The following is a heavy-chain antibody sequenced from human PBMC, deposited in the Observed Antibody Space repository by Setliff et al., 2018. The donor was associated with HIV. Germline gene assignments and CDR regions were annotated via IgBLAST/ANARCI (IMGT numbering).Heavy chain of an antibody. J-gene: IGHJ4*02. CDR1: GGSFSDYY. Sequence: SETLSLTCAVHGGSFSDYYWTWIRQPPGKGLEWIGEIKHSGSTNYNPSLKSRATISVDTAKNQFSLNLTSVTAADTAVYYCARGGFKWSGSYADYWGQGTLVTVS. CDR3: ARGGFKWSGSYADY. CDR2: IKHSGST. V-gene: IGHV4-34*01. D-gene: IGHD1-26*01.